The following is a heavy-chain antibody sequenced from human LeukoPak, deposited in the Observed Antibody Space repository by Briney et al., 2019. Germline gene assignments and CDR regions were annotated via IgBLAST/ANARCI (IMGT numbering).Heavy chain of an antibody. Sequence: GASVKVSCKASGYTFTGYYMHWVRQAPGQGLEWMGRINPNSGGTNYAQKFQGRVTMTRDTSISTAYMELSRLRSDDTAVYYCARSQAATPADFDYWGQGTLVTVSS. CDR2: INPNSGGT. J-gene: IGHJ4*02. CDR3: ARSQAATPADFDY. D-gene: IGHD2-15*01. CDR1: GYTFTGYY. V-gene: IGHV1-2*06.